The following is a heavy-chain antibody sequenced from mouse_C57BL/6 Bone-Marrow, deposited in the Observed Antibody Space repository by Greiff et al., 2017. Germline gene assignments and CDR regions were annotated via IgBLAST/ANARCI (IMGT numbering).Heavy chain of an antibody. CDR3: AVHYGNRGFAY. Sequence: VKLMESGAELMKPGASVKLSCKATGYTFTGYWIEWVKQRPGHGLEWIGEILPGSGSTNYNAKFKGKATFTADTSSNTAYMQLSSLTTEDSAIYYCAVHYGNRGFAYWGQGTLVTVSA. CDR1: GYTFTGYW. CDR2: ILPGSGST. D-gene: IGHD2-1*01. J-gene: IGHJ3*01. V-gene: IGHV1-9*01.